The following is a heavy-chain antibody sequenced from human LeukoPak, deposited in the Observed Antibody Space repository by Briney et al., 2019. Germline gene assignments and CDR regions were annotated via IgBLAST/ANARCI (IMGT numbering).Heavy chain of an antibody. V-gene: IGHV3-48*03. D-gene: IGHD2-2*01. Sequence: GGSLRLSCAASGFTFSSYEMNWVRQAPGKGLEWVSYISSSGSTIYYADSVKGRFTISRDNAKNSLYLQMNSLRAEDTAVYYCASPRGCSSTSCPWGQGTLVTVSP. J-gene: IGHJ5*02. CDR3: ASPRGCSSTSCP. CDR2: ISSSGSTI. CDR1: GFTFSSYE.